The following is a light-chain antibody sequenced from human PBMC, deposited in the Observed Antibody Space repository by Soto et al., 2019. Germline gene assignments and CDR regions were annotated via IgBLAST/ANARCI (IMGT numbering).Light chain of an antibody. CDR3: QQSYSTPPFT. CDR1: QSISSY. V-gene: IGKV1-39*01. Sequence: DIQMTQSPSYLSASVGDRVTITCRASQSISSYLNWYQQKPGKAPKLLIYAASSLQSGVPSRFSGSGSGTDFTLTISRLQPEDFATYYCQQSYSTPPFTFGPGTKVDIK. CDR2: AAS. J-gene: IGKJ3*01.